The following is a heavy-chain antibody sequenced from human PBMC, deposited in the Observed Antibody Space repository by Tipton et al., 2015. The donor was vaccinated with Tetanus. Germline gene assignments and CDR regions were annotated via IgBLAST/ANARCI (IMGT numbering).Heavy chain of an antibody. Sequence: SLRLSCEASRFTFSNYAMTWVRQAPGKGLEWVAAVSGGGDSTFYADSVRGRFSISRDNSKNTLYLQMNSLRAEDTAVYYCAKGRIAAAGAVSYHYGLDVWGQGTTVTVSS. J-gene: IGHJ6*02. CDR1: RFTFSNYA. CDR3: AKGRIAAAGAVSYHYGLDV. CDR2: VSGGGDST. D-gene: IGHD6-13*01. V-gene: IGHV3-23*01.